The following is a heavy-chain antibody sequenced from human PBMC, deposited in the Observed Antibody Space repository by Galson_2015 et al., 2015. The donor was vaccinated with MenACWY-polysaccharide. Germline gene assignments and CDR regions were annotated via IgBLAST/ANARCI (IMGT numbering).Heavy chain of an antibody. D-gene: IGHD2-2*02. CDR1: GGTFSSYT. Sequence: SVKVSCKASGGTFSSYTISWVRQAPGQGLEWMGRIIPILGIANYAQKFQGRVTITADKSTSTAYMELSSLRSEDTAVYYCARVGRYQPLLYQDYYYYYGMDVWGQGATVTVSS. J-gene: IGHJ6*02. V-gene: IGHV1-69*02. CDR3: ARVGRYQPLLYQDYYYYYGMDV. CDR2: IIPILGIA.